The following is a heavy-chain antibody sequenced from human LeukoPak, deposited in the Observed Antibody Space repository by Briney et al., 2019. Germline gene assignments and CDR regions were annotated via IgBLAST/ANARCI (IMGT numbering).Heavy chain of an antibody. CDR1: GYTLTELS. Sequence: ASAKASCKVSGYTLTELSMHWVRQAPGKGLEWMGGFDPEDGETIYAQKFQGRVTMTEDTSTDTAYMELSSLRSEDTAVYYCATVMIVPPHNWFDPWGQGTLVTVSS. V-gene: IGHV1-24*01. J-gene: IGHJ5*02. D-gene: IGHD3-22*01. CDR2: FDPEDGET. CDR3: ATVMIVPPHNWFDP.